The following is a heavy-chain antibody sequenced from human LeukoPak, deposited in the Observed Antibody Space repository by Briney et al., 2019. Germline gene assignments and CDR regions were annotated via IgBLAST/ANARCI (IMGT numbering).Heavy chain of an antibody. V-gene: IGHV3-7*01. J-gene: IGHJ3*02. Sequence: GGSLRLSCAASGFTFSSYSMNWVRQAPGKGLEWVANIKQDGSEKYYVDSVKGRFTISRDNAKNSLYLQMNSLRAEDTAVYYCCKVDSSSWYSPKDDAFDIWGQGTMVTVSS. D-gene: IGHD6-13*01. CDR1: GFTFSSYS. CDR2: IKQDGSEK. CDR3: CKVDSSSWYSPKDDAFDI.